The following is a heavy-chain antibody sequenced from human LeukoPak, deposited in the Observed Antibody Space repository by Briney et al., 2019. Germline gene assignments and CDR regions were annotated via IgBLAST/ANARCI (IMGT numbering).Heavy chain of an antibody. Sequence: GGSLRLSCAASGFTFSSYSMNWVRQAPGRGLEWVSYISSSSSTIYYADSVKGRFTISRDNAKNSLYLQMNSLRAEDTAVYYCASQSYYDFWSGYPKALDYWGQGTLVTVSS. CDR2: ISSSSSTI. J-gene: IGHJ4*02. CDR1: GFTFSSYS. CDR3: ASQSYYDFWSGYPKALDY. D-gene: IGHD3-3*01. V-gene: IGHV3-48*01.